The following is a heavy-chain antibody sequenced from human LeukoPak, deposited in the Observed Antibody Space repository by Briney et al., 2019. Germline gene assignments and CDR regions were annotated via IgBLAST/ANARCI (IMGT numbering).Heavy chain of an antibody. CDR2: ISSSSSYI. Sequence: GGSLRLSCAASGFTFSSYSMNWVRQAPGKGLEWVSSISSSSSYIYYADSVKGRFTISRDNAKNSLYLQMNSLRAKDTAVYYCARDKVVGRIPIDYWGQGTLVTVSS. J-gene: IGHJ4*02. CDR1: GFTFSSYS. CDR3: ARDKVVGRIPIDY. V-gene: IGHV3-21*01.